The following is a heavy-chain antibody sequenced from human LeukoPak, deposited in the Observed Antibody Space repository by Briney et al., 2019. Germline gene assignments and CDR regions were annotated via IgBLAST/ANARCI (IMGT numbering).Heavy chain of an antibody. J-gene: IGHJ6*02. Sequence: GGSLRLSCAASGFTFSSYAMSWVRQAPGKGLEWVSAISGSGGSTYYADSVRGRFTISRDNSKNTLYLQMNSLRAEDTAIYYCAKRGDVWSDSYAFALDVWGQGTTVTASS. CDR2: ISGSGGST. CDR1: GFTFSSYA. CDR3: AKRGDVWSDSYAFALDV. V-gene: IGHV3-23*01. D-gene: IGHD3-3*01.